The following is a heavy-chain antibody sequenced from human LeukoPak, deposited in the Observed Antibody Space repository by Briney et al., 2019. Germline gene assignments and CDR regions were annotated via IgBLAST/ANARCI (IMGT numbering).Heavy chain of an antibody. D-gene: IGHD2-2*01. CDR2: IYHSGST. J-gene: IGHJ5*02. V-gene: IGHV4-4*02. Sequence: SSGTLSLTCAVSGGSISSSNWWSWVRQPPGKGLEWIGEIYHSGSTNYNPSLKSRVTISVDTSKNQFSLKLSSVTAADTAVYYCARGRRYCSSTSCYAGWFDPWGQGTLVTVSS. CDR1: GGSISSSNW. CDR3: ARGRRYCSSTSCYAGWFDP.